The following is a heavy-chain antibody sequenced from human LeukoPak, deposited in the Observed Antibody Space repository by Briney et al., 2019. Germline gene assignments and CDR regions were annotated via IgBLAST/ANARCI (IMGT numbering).Heavy chain of an antibody. CDR3: ARHVIVPDSSGYPLD. CDR2: IYYSEST. Sequence: SETLSLTRTVSGGSISSYYWSWIRQPPGKGLEWIGYIYYSESTNYNPSLKSRVTISVDTSKNQFSLKLSSVTAADTAVYYCARHVIVPDSSGYPLDWGQGTLVTVSS. D-gene: IGHD3-22*01. V-gene: IGHV4-59*08. CDR1: GGSISSYY. J-gene: IGHJ4*02.